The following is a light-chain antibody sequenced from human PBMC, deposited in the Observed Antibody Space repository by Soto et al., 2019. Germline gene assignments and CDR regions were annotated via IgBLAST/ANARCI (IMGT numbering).Light chain of an antibody. Sequence: DIQMTQSPSTLSASVGDRVTITCRASQSISTWLAWYQQKPGKAPKLLIYQASSLESGAPSRFSGSGSGTEFTLTISSLQPDDFATYYCQQYNAYTWTFGQGTKVEIK. V-gene: IGKV1-5*03. J-gene: IGKJ1*01. CDR1: QSISTW. CDR2: QAS. CDR3: QQYNAYTWT.